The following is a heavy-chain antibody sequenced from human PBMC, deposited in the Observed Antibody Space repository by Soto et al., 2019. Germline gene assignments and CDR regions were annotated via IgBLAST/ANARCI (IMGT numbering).Heavy chain of an antibody. CDR3: VKVPLYYYGMDV. CDR2: MNPNSGNT. J-gene: IGHJ6*02. V-gene: IGHV1-8*01. Sequence: QVQLVQSGAEVKKPGASVKVSCKASGYTFTSYDINWVRQATGQGLEWMGWMNPNSGNTGYAQKFQGRVTMTRNTSKSTAYMELSSLRSEDTAVYYCVKVPLYYYGMDVWGQGTTVTVSS. D-gene: IGHD3-10*01. CDR1: GYTFTSYD.